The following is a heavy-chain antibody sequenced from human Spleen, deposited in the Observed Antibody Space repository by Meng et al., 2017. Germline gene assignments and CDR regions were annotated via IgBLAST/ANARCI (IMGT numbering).Heavy chain of an antibody. J-gene: IGHJ3*02. Sequence: GGSLRLSCAASGFTFSSYSMNWVRQAPGKGLEWVSSISSISSYIYYADSVKGRFTISRDNAKNSLYLQMNSLRAEDTAVYYCARDQGSGWYGDAFDIWGQGTRVT. D-gene: IGHD6-19*01. CDR2: ISSISSYI. CDR1: GFTFSSYS. V-gene: IGHV3-21*01. CDR3: ARDQGSGWYGDAFDI.